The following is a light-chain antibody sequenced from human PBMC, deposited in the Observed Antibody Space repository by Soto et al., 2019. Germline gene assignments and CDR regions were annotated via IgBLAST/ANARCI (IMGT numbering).Light chain of an antibody. CDR2: DAF. V-gene: IGKV1-33*01. Sequence: IQIAQFSFSLSSTVGDRVTITCQASKDINSYLSWYQQRPGKAPKLLIYDAFTLETGVPSRFSGSGSGTDFIFTISSLQPEDFATYYCQQYDTFPVTFGQGTRLEI. J-gene: IGKJ5*01. CDR3: QQYDTFPVT. CDR1: KDINSY.